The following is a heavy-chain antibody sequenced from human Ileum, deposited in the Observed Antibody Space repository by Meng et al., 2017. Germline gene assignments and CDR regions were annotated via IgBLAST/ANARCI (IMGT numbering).Heavy chain of an antibody. V-gene: IGHV3-23*04. CDR1: GVTFNNYD. CDR2: IGGSDGRT. CDR3: AKGQLFASYYDY. J-gene: IGHJ4*02. Sequence: VQLVEAGGGVVPPGGSLRLSCAAPGVTFNNYDMSWVRQAPGKGLEWVSAIGGSDGRTFYADSVKGRFIISTDNSKKTLYLQMDSLRAEDTAVYYCAKGQLFASYYDYWGQGTLVTVSS. D-gene: IGHD6-6*01.